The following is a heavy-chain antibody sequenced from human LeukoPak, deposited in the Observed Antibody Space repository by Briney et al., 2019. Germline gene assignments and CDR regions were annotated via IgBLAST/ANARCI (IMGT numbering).Heavy chain of an antibody. CDR3: ARDRNQLFDY. CDR2: ITTYNGNT. CDR1: TYTFTTTYG. D-gene: IGHD2-2*01. V-gene: IGHV1-18*01. J-gene: IGHJ4*02. Sequence: AAVKVSCEASTYTFTTTYGFSWVRQAPGQGLEWMGFITTYNGNTNYAQKFQDRITITTDTSTSTTYMELRSLRSDDTAVYYCARDRNQLFDYWGQGTLVTVSS.